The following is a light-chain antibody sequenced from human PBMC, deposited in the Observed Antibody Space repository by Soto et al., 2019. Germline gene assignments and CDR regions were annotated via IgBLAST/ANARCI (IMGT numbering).Light chain of an antibody. CDR2: EDS. V-gene: IGLV2-23*01. Sequence: QSALTQPASVPGSPGLSITISCTGTSSEVENYNLVSWNQQHPGKANKLMIYEDSKRHSGVSNRLSGSKYGDTASLTIFCFQAGDDFDYFCCSYAGNSTPNVFGIGTKVTV. CDR1: SSEVENYNL. CDR3: CSYAGNSTPNV. J-gene: IGLJ1*01.